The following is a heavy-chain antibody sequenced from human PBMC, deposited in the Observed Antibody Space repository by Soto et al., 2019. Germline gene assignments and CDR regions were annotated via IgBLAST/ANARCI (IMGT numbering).Heavy chain of an antibody. V-gene: IGHV3-30*04. CDR3: ATGGTVLRFLEWLRDRDAFDI. J-gene: IGHJ3*02. Sequence: GGSLSLSCAASGFTFSTYAMAWVRQAPGKGLECVSTISDGGTDKYYADSVKGRFSISRDNSNNTLYLQMNSLRTDDTAVYYCATGGTVLRFLEWLRDRDAFDIWGQETMVTVSS. D-gene: IGHD3-3*01. CDR1: GFTFSTYA. CDR2: ISDGGTDK.